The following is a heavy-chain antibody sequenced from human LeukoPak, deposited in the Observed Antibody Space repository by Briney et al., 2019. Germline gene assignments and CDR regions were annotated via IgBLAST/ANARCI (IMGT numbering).Heavy chain of an antibody. V-gene: IGHV3-23*01. CDR2: ISGSGSSG. Sequence: YPGGSLRLSCAASGFPFSNYGMSWFRQAPGKGLEWSSAISGSGSSGYYADPVKGRFTISRDNSKNTLYLQMNSPRPEDTAVYYCAKRGPFGDYGKFDSWGQGTLVTVSS. D-gene: IGHD4-17*01. CDR1: GFPFSNYG. CDR3: AKRGPFGDYGKFDS. J-gene: IGHJ4*02.